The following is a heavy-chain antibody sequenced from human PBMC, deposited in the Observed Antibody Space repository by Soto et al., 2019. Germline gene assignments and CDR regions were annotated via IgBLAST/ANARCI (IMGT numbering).Heavy chain of an antibody. Sequence: SETLSLTCAVYGGSFSGYYWSWIRKPPGKGLEWIGEINHSGSTNYNPSLKSRVTISVDTSKNQFSLKLSSVTAADTAVYYCARDIMIFGVVPYYYYGMDVWGQGTTVTVSS. J-gene: IGHJ6*02. CDR3: ARDIMIFGVVPYYYYGMDV. CDR2: INHSGST. D-gene: IGHD3-3*01. CDR1: GGSFSGYY. V-gene: IGHV4-34*01.